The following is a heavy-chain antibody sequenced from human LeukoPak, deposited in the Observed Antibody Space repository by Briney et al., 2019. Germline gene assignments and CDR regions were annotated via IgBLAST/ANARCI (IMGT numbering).Heavy chain of an antibody. Sequence: SQTLSLTCTVYTYSISSDGYYWSSIRQPPGKGLEWIGTIYYTGSTYYNPSLKSRATISVDTSKNHFSLKLTSVTAADPAVYYCARGTGGEAAADFDPWGQGTVVSVSS. CDR1: TYSISSDGYY. J-gene: IGHJ5*02. CDR3: ARGTGGEAAADFDP. D-gene: IGHD6-13*01. CDR2: IYYTGST. V-gene: IGHV4-31*03.